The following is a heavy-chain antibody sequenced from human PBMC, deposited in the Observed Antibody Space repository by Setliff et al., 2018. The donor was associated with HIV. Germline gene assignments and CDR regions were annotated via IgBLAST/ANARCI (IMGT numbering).Heavy chain of an antibody. Sequence: GGSLRLSCAASGFTFRTYGMHWVRQAPGKGLEWVAFISSSSRTIYYADSVKGRFTISRDNPKDSLYLQMNSLRAVDTAVYYCARASPLEWLLSDYYHYMDVWGKGTTVTVSS. CDR3: ARASPLEWLLSDYYHYMDV. D-gene: IGHD3-3*01. V-gene: IGHV3-48*01. CDR1: GFTFRTYG. CDR2: ISSSSRTI. J-gene: IGHJ6*03.